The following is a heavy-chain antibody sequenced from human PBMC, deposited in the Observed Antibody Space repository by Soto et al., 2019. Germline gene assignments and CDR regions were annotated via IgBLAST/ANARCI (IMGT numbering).Heavy chain of an antibody. D-gene: IGHD3-22*01. CDR3: ASRYYYDNPGAFDI. CDR2: IYHSGST. V-gene: IGHV4-34*01. CDR1: GGSFSGYY. J-gene: IGHJ3*02. Sequence: SETLSLTCAVYGGSFSGYYWTWIRQPPGKGLEWVGEIYHSGSTNYNPSLKSRVTISVDKSKNQFSLKLSSVTAADTAVYYCASRYYYDNPGAFDIWGQGTMVTVSS.